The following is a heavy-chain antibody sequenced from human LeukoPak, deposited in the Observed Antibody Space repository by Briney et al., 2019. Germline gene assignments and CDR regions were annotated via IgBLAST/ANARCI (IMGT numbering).Heavy chain of an antibody. D-gene: IGHD1-26*01. V-gene: IGHV1-18*04. Sequence: ASVKVSCKASGYTFTGYYMHWVRQAPGQGLEWMGWISAYNGNTNFAQKFQGRVTMTTDTSTSTAYMNLRSLRSDDTAVYYCAREGSGSYINWFDPWGQGTLVTVSS. CDR2: ISAYNGNT. CDR1: GYTFTGYY. CDR3: AREGSGSYINWFDP. J-gene: IGHJ5*02.